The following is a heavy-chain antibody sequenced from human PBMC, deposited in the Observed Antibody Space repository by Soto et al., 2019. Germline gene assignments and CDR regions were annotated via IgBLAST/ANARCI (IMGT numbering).Heavy chain of an antibody. D-gene: IGHD3-16*01. CDR2: INPSGGST. J-gene: IGHJ4*02. V-gene: IGHV1-46*01. Sequence: QVQLVQSGAEVKKPGASVKVSCKASGYTFTSYYMHWVRQAPGQGLEWMGIINPSGGSTRYAQKCQGRVTMTMDTSTSTVYMELSSLRSEDTAVYYCARDPRGRVDYWGQGTLVTVSS. CDR3: ARDPRGRVDY. CDR1: GYTFTSYY.